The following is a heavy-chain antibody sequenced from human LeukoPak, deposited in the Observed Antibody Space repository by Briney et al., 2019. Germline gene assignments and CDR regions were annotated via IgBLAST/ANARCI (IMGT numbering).Heavy chain of an antibody. D-gene: IGHD2-8*02. Sequence: AASVKVSCKASGYTFTSYAMNWVRQAPGQGLEWMGWINANTGNPTYAQGFTGRFVFSLDTSVSTAYLQISSLKAEDTAVYYCAGDLVGQQHNWFDPWGQGTLVIVSS. CDR3: AGDLVGQQHNWFDP. J-gene: IGHJ5*02. CDR2: INANTGNP. CDR1: GYTFTSYA. V-gene: IGHV7-4-1*02.